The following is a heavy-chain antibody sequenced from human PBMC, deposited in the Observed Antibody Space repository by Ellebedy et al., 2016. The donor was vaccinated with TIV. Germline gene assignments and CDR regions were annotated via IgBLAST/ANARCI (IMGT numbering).Heavy chain of an antibody. Sequence: GESLKISCAVSGSTFSNYAVHWFRQAPGKGLEWVALISNDGTRTNYADYVKGRFTISGDNSKNTLFLQMNNLRPEDTAVYYCATERWGSGFVDYWGQGTLVIVSS. CDR2: ISNDGTRT. CDR1: GSTFSNYA. CDR3: ATERWGSGFVDY. D-gene: IGHD1-26*01. J-gene: IGHJ4*02. V-gene: IGHV3-30-3*01.